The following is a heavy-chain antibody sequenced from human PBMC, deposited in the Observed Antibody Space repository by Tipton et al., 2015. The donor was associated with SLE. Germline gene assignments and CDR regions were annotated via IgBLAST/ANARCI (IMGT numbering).Heavy chain of an antibody. Sequence: QLVQSGGEVKKPGASVRVSCKTSGYTFTNYGISWVRQAPGQGLEWMGWISAYNGNTNYAQKLQGRVTMTTDTSTSTAYMELSSLKSEDTAVYYCARRGEGYAFDIWGQGTMVTVSS. V-gene: IGHV1-18*01. CDR2: ISAYNGNT. D-gene: IGHD3-16*01. CDR3: ARRGEGYAFDI. CDR1: GYTFTNYG. J-gene: IGHJ3*02.